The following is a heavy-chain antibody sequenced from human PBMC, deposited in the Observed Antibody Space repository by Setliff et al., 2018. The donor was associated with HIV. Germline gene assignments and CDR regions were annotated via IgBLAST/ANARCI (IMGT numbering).Heavy chain of an antibody. D-gene: IGHD1-20*01. V-gene: IGHV4-34*01. J-gene: IGHJ6*02. CDR2: INNSGST. CDR1: GGSLSGYH. CDR3: AGHDASYYKWNDEVIWNHYGLDV. Sequence: SETLSLTCGVYGGSLSGYHWSWIRLPPGKGLEWICEINNSGSTNYNPSLTSRVIISVDTSKNQFSVKLNSVTAADTAVYYCAGHDASYYKWNDEVIWNHYGLDVWGQGTTVTVSS.